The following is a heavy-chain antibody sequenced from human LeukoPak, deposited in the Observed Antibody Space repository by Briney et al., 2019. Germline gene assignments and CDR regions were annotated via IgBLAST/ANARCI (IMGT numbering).Heavy chain of an antibody. V-gene: IGHV1-3*01. CDR2: INAGNGNT. D-gene: IGHD6-19*01. J-gene: IGHJ4*02. CDR3: ARGSSGLGPDY. CDR1: GYPFTSYA. Sequence: ASVTVSCKASGYPFTSYAMHWVRQAPGQRLEWMGWINAGNGNTKYSQKFQGRVTITRDTSASTAYMELSSLRSEDTAVYYCARGSSGLGPDYWGQGTLVTVSS.